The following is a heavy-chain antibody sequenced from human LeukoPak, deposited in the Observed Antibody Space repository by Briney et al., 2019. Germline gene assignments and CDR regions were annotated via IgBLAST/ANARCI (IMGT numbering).Heavy chain of an antibody. Sequence: PGGSLRLSCAAPGFTFSSYAMSWVRQAPGKGLEWVSAISGSGGSTYDADSVKGRFTISRDKSKNTLYLQMNSLRAEDTAVYYCAKTSSGYLSPFDYWGQGTLVTVSS. CDR1: GFTFSSYA. D-gene: IGHD3-22*01. CDR3: AKTSSGYLSPFDY. J-gene: IGHJ4*02. CDR2: ISGSGGST. V-gene: IGHV3-23*01.